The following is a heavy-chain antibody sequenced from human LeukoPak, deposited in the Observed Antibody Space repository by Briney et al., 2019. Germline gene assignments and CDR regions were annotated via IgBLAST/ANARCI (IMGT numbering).Heavy chain of an antibody. V-gene: IGHV3-30*19. J-gene: IGHJ4*02. CDR2: RSHDGGIE. CDR3: ASSNEFYYDTSTYVDY. Sequence: PGGSLRLSCAASGFTFSSYGMHWVRQAPGKGLEWVALRSHDGGIEDYADSVKGRFTISRDNSRNTLYLQMNSLKPEDTAVYYCASSNEFYYDTSTYVDYWGQGTLVTVSS. D-gene: IGHD3-22*01. CDR1: GFTFSSYG.